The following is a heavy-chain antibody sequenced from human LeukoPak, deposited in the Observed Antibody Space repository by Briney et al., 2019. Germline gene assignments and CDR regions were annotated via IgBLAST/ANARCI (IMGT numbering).Heavy chain of an antibody. Sequence: ASVPVSCLASGYTFTGYYMHWLRQAPAQGLAWMGWINPNSGGTNYAQKFQGRVTMTRDTSISTAYMELRRLRSDDTAVYYCARGCEVWFGELLPFDYWGQGTLVTVSS. V-gene: IGHV1-2*02. CDR2: INPNSGGT. J-gene: IGHJ4*02. CDR3: ARGCEVWFGELLPFDY. CDR1: GYTFTGYY. D-gene: IGHD3-10*01.